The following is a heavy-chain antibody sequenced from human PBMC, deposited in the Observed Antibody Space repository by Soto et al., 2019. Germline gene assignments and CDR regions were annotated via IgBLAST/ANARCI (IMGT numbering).Heavy chain of an antibody. V-gene: IGHV4-31*03. CDR3: ARDSGSGSYYYYYGMAV. Sequence: SETLSLTCTVSGGSISSGGYYWSWIRQHPGKGLEWIGYIYYSGSTYYNPSLKSRVTISVDTSKSQFSLKLSSVTAADTAVYYCARDSGSGSYYYYYGMAVWGQGTTVTVSS. CDR2: IYYSGST. D-gene: IGHD3-10*01. J-gene: IGHJ6*02. CDR1: GGSISSGGYY.